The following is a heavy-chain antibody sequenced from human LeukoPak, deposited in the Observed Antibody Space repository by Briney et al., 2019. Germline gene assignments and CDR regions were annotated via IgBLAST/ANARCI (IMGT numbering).Heavy chain of an antibody. Sequence: SETLSLTCTVSGGSISGSTSYWGWIRQSPGKGLEWIGLLNYSGTTYYNPSFKSRVSISIDRSRTQFSLKLSSVTAADTAVYYCASPQVGYWGQGTLVTVSS. CDR1: GGSISGSTSY. CDR2: LNYSGTT. J-gene: IGHJ4*02. CDR3: ASPQVGY. V-gene: IGHV4-39*07.